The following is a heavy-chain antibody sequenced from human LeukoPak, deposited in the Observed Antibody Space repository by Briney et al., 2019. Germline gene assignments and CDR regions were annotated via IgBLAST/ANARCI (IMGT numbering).Heavy chain of an antibody. CDR2: IWYDGSKK. Sequence: RGSLRLSCAASGFTFSSYGMHWVRQAPGKGLEWVAVIWYDGSKKDYADSVKGRFTISRDNSKNTVYLHMNSLRPDDTAVYYCAKEIRPNDYWGQGTLVTVSS. CDR1: GFTFSSYG. D-gene: IGHD4-17*01. J-gene: IGHJ4*02. CDR3: AKEIRPNDY. V-gene: IGHV3-33*06.